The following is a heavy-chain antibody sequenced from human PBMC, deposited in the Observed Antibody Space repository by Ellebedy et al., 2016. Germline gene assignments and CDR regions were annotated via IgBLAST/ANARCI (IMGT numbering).Heavy chain of an antibody. CDR2: MYSGGTT. D-gene: IGHD3-16*01. V-gene: IGHV3-66*01. CDR1: GFSFSSYS. Sequence: GGSLRLSCAASGFSFSSYSMNWVRQAPGKGLEWVSVMYSGGTTHYADSVKGRFTISRDNSKNTLYLQMNSLRAEDTAVYYCASGGVVYWGQGTLVTVSS. J-gene: IGHJ4*02. CDR3: ASGGVVY.